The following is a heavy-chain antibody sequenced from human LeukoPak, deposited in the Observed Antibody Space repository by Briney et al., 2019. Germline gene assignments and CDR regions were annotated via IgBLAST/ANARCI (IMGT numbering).Heavy chain of an antibody. D-gene: IGHD3-10*01. CDR1: GGSISSSSYY. CDR2: IYYSGST. V-gene: IGHV4-39*01. Sequence: ASETLSLTCTVSGGSISSSSYYWGWIRQPPGKGLEWIGSIYYSGSTYYNPSLKSRVTISVDTSKNQFSLKLSSVTAADTAVYYCARHERNYNGSGSYLRWFDPWGQGTLVTVSS. CDR3: ARHERNYNGSGSYLRWFDP. J-gene: IGHJ5*02.